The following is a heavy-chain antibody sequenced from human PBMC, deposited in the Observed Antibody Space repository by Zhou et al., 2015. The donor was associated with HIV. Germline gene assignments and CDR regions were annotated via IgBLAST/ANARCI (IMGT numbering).Heavy chain of an antibody. V-gene: IGHV1-69*06. J-gene: IGHJ2*01. CDR1: GATFSNYG. CDR3: ARDRGAARPDWRYFDL. CDR2: ITPILGTA. D-gene: IGHD6-6*01. Sequence: QVQLVQSGAEVKKPGSSVTVSCRASGATFSNYGLTWVRQAPGQGLEWMGGITPILGTAKYAQKFQGRVTITADRSTNTAYMEVRSLRYEDTAVYYCARDRGAARPDWRYFDLWGRGTLVTVSS.